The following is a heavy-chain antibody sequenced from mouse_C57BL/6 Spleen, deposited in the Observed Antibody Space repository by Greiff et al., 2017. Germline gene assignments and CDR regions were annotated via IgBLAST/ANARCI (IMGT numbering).Heavy chain of an antibody. J-gene: IGHJ2*01. D-gene: IGHD2-1*01. V-gene: IGHV5-9-1*02. CDR3: TRDGNYVRGFDY. CDR2: ISSGGDYS. CDR1: GFTFSSYA. Sequence: EVKLVESGEGLVKPGGSLKLSCAASGFTFSSYAMSWVRQTPEKRLEWVAYISSGGDYSYYADTVKGRFTISRDNARNTLYLQMSSLQSEDTAMYYYTRDGNYVRGFDYWGQGTTLTVSS.